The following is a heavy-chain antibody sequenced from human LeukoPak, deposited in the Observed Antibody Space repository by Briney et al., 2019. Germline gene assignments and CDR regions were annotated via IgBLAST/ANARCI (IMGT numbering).Heavy chain of an antibody. D-gene: IGHD3-10*01. Sequence: GRSLRPSCAASGFTFRSFEMNWVRQPPGKGLEWVSSISGGGSSIYYADSVRGRFTVSRDNAQNSLFLQMNSLGAEDTAVYYCARMKGRSGSTFDIWGQGTMVTVSS. CDR3: ARMKGRSGSTFDI. CDR2: ISGGGSSI. CDR1: GFTFRSFE. V-gene: IGHV3-48*03. J-gene: IGHJ3*02.